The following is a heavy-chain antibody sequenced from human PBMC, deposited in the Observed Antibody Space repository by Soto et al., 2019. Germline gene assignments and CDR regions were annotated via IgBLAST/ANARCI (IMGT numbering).Heavy chain of an antibody. Sequence: SETLSLTCTVSGGSISSDDYYWSWIRQAPGRGLEWIGYIHSSGSIYYTPSPKSRATMSIDTAGNQFSLKVSSVTVADTAVYYCARDLDGLHDDTSGPFPRPGWGQGTLVTVSS. CDR2: IHSSGSI. D-gene: IGHD3-22*01. CDR1: GGSISSDDYY. CDR3: ARDLDGLHDDTSGPFPRPG. J-gene: IGHJ1*01. V-gene: IGHV4-30-4*01.